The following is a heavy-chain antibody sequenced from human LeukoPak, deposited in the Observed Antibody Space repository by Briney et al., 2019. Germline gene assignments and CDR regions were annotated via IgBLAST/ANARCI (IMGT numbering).Heavy chain of an antibody. Sequence: ASVKVSCKASGYTFTSYYMHWVRQAPGQGLEWMGIINPSGGSTSYAQKFQGRVTVTRDTSTSTVYMELSSLRSEDTAVYYCDRDLYSYDSSGYYYGWFDPWGQGTLVAVSS. CDR3: DRDLYSYDSSGYYYGWFDP. J-gene: IGHJ5*02. D-gene: IGHD3-22*01. V-gene: IGHV1-46*03. CDR2: INPSGGST. CDR1: GYTFTSYY.